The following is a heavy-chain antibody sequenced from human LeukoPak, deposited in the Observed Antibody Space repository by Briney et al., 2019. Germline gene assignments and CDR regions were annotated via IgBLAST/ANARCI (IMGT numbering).Heavy chain of an antibody. CDR2: ITGSSSTI. CDR1: GFTLSSYS. CDR3: ATDRHWTFDY. D-gene: IGHD3/OR15-3a*01. V-gene: IGHV3-48*01. Sequence: GGSLRLSCAASGFTLSSYSMNWVRQAPGKGLEWVSYITGSSSTISYADSVKGRFTISRDNARNSLYLQMNSLRAEDTAVYYCATDRHWTFDYWGQGTLVTVSS. J-gene: IGHJ4*02.